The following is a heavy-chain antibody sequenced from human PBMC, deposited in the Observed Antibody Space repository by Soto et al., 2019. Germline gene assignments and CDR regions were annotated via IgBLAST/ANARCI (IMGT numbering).Heavy chain of an antibody. CDR2: INDIGSNT. D-gene: IGHD2-21*02. J-gene: IGHJ6*02. CDR3: AKVMALNIVVVTAILRVGMDV. Sequence: EVQLLESGGGLVQPGGSLRLSCAASGFTFRSYAMTWVRQAPGKGLEWVSSINDIGSNTYYADSVKGRFTISRDNSQKTLYLQMNTLRAEDTATYYCAKVMALNIVVVTAILRVGMDVWGQGTTVIVSS. V-gene: IGHV3-23*01. CDR1: GFTFRSYA.